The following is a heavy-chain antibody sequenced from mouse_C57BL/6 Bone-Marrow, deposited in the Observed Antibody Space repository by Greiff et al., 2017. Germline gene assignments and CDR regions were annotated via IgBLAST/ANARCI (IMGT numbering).Heavy chain of an antibody. D-gene: IGHD2-12*01. CDR2: INPGSGGT. V-gene: IGHV1-54*01. Sequence: VQGVESGAELVRPGTSVKVSCKASGYAFTNYLIEWVKQRPGQGLEWIGVINPGSGGTNYNEKFKGKATLTADKSSSTAYMQLSSLTSEDSAVYFCARYRAGGPDYWGQGTTLTVSS. CDR1: GYAFTNYL. J-gene: IGHJ2*01. CDR3: ARYRAGGPDY.